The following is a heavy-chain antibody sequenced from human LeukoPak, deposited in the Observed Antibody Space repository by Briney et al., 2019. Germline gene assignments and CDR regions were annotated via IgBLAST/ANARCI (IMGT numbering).Heavy chain of an antibody. Sequence: PGGSLRLSCAASGFTFSNAWMSWVRQAPGKGLEWVSSISTSGGSTYYADSVKGRFTISRDNSQNTLSLQMNTLRADDTAVYYCARNSPGSTWIQLWAYLGDYWGQGTLVTVSS. CDR2: ISTSGGST. CDR3: ARNSPGSTWIQLWAYLGDY. V-gene: IGHV3-23*01. J-gene: IGHJ4*02. D-gene: IGHD5-18*01. CDR1: GFTFSNAW.